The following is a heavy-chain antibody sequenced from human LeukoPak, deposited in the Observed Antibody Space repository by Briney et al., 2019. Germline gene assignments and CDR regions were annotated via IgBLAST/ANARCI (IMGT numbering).Heavy chain of an antibody. CDR3: ARGGNYYDSSGYLDY. CDR1: GDSISSGSYY. CDR2: IYTSGST. D-gene: IGHD3-22*01. Sequence: SQTLSLTCTVSGDSISSGSYYWSWIRQPAGKGLEWIGRIYTSGSTNYNPSLKSRVTISVDTSRNQFSLKLSSVTAADTAVYYCARGGNYYDSSGYLDYWGQGALVTVSS. V-gene: IGHV4-61*02. J-gene: IGHJ4*02.